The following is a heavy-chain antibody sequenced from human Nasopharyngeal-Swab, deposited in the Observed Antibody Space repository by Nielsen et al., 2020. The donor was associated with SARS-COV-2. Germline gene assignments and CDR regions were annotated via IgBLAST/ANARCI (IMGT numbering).Heavy chain of an antibody. CDR3: ASGHLVVVVAATNYYYGMDV. V-gene: IGHV1-69*06. Sequence: SVKVSCKASGGTFSSYAISWVRQAPGQGLEWMGGIIPIFGTANYAQKFQGRVMITADKSTSTAYMELSSLRSEDTAVYYCASGHLVVVVAATNYYYGMDVWGQGTTVTVSS. CDR2: IIPIFGTA. CDR1: GGTFSSYA. J-gene: IGHJ6*02. D-gene: IGHD2-15*01.